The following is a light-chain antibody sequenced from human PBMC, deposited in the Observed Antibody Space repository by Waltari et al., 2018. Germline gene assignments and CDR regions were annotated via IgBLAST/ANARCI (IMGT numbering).Light chain of an antibody. CDR2: DVT. V-gene: IGLV2-14*03. Sequence: QSALTQPASVSGSPGPSITISCPGTSSDIGGYNYVSWYQQHPGKAPKLMIYDVTKRPSGVSDRFSGSKSGNTAALTISGLQAEDEADYYCSSYTSTSTLGIFGGGTKLTVL. CDR1: SSDIGGYNY. CDR3: SSYTSTSTLGI. J-gene: IGLJ2*01.